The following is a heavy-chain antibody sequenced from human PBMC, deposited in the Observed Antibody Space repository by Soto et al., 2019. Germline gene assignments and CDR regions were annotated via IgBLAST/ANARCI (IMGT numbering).Heavy chain of an antibody. CDR2: IRSKANSYAT. D-gene: IGHD6-13*01. V-gene: IGHV3-73*02. CDR3: TRHDPYSSSWGPFDY. Sequence: EVQLVESGGGLVQPGGSLTLSCAASGFTFSGSAMHWVRQASGKGLEWVGRIRSKANSYATAYDASVKGRFTISRDDSKNTAYLQMNSLKTEDTAVYYCTRHDPYSSSWGPFDYWGQGTLVTVSS. CDR1: GFTFSGSA. J-gene: IGHJ4*02.